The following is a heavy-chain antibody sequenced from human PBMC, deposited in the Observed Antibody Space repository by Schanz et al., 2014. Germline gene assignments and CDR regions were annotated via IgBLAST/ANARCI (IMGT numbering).Heavy chain of an antibody. D-gene: IGHD6-6*01. Sequence: VQLVESGGCVVQPGRSLRLSCAASGFALNNYDMTWVRQAPGKGLEWVSCIRGSGGSTLYADSVQGRFTISRDDSKNMLYLQMNSLRAEDTAVYYCAKVWKDHRIAGRPGWSDGMDVWGQGTTVTVSS. J-gene: IGHJ6*02. CDR1: GFALNNYD. CDR2: IRGSGGST. V-gene: IGHV3-23*04. CDR3: AKVWKDHRIAGRPGWSDGMDV.